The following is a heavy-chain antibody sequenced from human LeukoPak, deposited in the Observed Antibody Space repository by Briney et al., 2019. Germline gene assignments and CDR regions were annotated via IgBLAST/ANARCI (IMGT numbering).Heavy chain of an antibody. CDR2: IYYSGST. Sequence: PSGTLSLTCTVSGGSISRYYGSWIRQPPGKGLEWIGYIYYSGSTNYNPSLKSRVTISVDTSKNQFSLKLSSVTAADTAVYYCARGSGTTVTTRGHYYYGMDVWGQGTTVTVSS. D-gene: IGHD4-17*01. J-gene: IGHJ6*02. CDR3: ARGSGTTVTTRGHYYYGMDV. V-gene: IGHV4-59*01. CDR1: GGSISRYY.